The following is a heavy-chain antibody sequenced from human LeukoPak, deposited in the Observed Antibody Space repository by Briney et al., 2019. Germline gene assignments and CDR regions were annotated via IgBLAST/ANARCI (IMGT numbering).Heavy chain of an antibody. V-gene: IGHV4-38-2*02. Sequence: SETLSLTCTVSGYSISSGYYWGWIRQPAGKGLEWIGRIYTSGNTYYNPSLKNRITMSVDTSKSQFSLKLSSVTAADTAVYYCARNRRYSGSYHVYYYYYMDVWGKGTTVTISS. J-gene: IGHJ6*03. D-gene: IGHD1-26*01. CDR2: IYTSGNT. CDR1: GYSISSGYY. CDR3: ARNRRYSGSYHVYYYYYMDV.